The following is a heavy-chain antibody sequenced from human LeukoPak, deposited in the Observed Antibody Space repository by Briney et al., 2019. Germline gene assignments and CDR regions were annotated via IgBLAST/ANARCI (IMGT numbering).Heavy chain of an antibody. CDR1: GFTFSSYS. V-gene: IGHV3-21*01. CDR2: ISSSSSYI. J-gene: IGHJ5*02. Sequence: PGGSLRLSCAASGFTFSSYSMNWVRQAPGKGLEWVSSISSSSSYIYYADSVKGRFTISRDNAKNSLYLQMNSLRAEDTAVYYCVRGVRSSPSWFDPWGQGTLVTVSS. CDR3: VRGVRSSPSWFDP. D-gene: IGHD6-6*01.